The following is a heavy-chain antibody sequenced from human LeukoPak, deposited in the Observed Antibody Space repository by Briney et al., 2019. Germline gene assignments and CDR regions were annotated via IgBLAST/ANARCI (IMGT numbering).Heavy chain of an antibody. CDR1: GFTYRSYA. D-gene: IGHD3-22*01. V-gene: IGHV3-23*01. J-gene: IGHJ4*02. Sequence: GGSLRLSCAASGFTYRSYAMSWVRQAPGKGLEWVSAISGGGDSTYYADSVKGRFTISRDNSKNTLPLQMNSLRDDDTAVYYCAKDSDSTGSYGDYWGQGTLVTVSS. CDR2: ISGGGDST. CDR3: AKDSDSTGSYGDY.